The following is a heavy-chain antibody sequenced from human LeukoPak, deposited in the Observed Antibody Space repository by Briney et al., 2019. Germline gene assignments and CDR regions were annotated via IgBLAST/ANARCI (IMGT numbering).Heavy chain of an antibody. Sequence: ASMTVSFTASGYSFSIYGIVWVRQAPGQGLEWLGWISIYSGKTKYIEKIQDRVTMTRDETTDTAYLELRSLRPDDTAIYYCARNTQLCGGDCHNWLDVWGQGTLVTVSS. D-gene: IGHD2-21*02. V-gene: IGHV1-18*01. CDR3: ARNTQLCGGDCHNWLDV. J-gene: IGHJ5*02. CDR2: ISIYSGKT. CDR1: GYSFSIYG.